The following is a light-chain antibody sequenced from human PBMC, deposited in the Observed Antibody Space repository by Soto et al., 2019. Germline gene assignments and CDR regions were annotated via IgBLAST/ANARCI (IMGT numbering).Light chain of an antibody. J-gene: IGLJ1*01. Sequence: QSALTQPPSAYGSPGQSVTISCTGTSSDVGGYNYVSWYQQHPGKAPIVLIYEVSKRPSGVPDRFSGSKSGNTASLTVSGLQAEDEADYYCSSYAGSNNLYVFGTGTKVTVL. CDR2: EVS. CDR3: SSYAGSNNLYV. CDR1: SSDVGGYNY. V-gene: IGLV2-8*01.